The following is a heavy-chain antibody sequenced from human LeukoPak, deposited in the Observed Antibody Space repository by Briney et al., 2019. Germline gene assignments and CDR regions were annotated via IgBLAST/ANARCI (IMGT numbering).Heavy chain of an antibody. D-gene: IGHD2-2*01. J-gene: IGHJ3*02. CDR3: SRRRNDAFDI. CDR2: ISGSGGST. CDR1: GFTVTSNY. V-gene: IGHV3-23*01. Sequence: PGGSLRLSCAASGFTVTSNYMSWVRQAPGKGLEWVSAISGSGGSTYYADSVKGRFTISRDNSKNTLYLQMNSLRAEDTAVYHCSRRRNDAFDIWGQGTMVTVSS.